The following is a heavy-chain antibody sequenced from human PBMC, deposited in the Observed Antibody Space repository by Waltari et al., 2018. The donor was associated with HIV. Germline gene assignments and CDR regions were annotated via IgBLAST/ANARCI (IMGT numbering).Heavy chain of an antibody. CDR2: INTSGST. D-gene: IGHD2-2*01. V-gene: IGHV4-34*01. CDR3: ARARLVSRGQYCSTTSCLPHYYYYYGMDV. CDR1: GGSFSGSY. J-gene: IGHJ6*02. Sequence: VQLRPWGAGLLKPSETLSLTCAVYGGSFSGSYWSWIRQPPGKGPGGIGEINTSGSTNYNPSLKSRVTISVDTSKNQFSLKLTSVTAADTAVFYCARARLVSRGQYCSTTSCLPHYYYYYGMDVWGQGTTVTVSS.